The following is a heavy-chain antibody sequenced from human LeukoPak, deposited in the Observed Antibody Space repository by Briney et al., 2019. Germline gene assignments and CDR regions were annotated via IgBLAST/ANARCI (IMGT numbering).Heavy chain of an antibody. V-gene: IGHV1-8*02. Sequence: GASVKVSCKASGYTFTSYYMHWVRQATGQGLEWMGWMNPNSGNTGYAQKFQGRVTMTRNTSISTAYMELSSPRSEDTAVYYCARERRSYYYDSSGYWFDPWGQGTLVTVSS. CDR1: GYTFTSYY. CDR2: MNPNSGNT. J-gene: IGHJ5*02. D-gene: IGHD3-22*01. CDR3: ARERRSYYYDSSGYWFDP.